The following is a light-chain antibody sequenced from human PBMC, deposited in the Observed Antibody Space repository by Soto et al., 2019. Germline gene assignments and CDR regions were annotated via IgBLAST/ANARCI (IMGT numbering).Light chain of an antibody. CDR1: SSDVAFYNF. CDR3: SSYRSSSTPVL. Sequence: QSALTQPASVSGSPGQSVTISCTGSSSDVAFYNFVSWYQQNPGKAPKLMIYEVSNRPSGVSNRFSGSKSGNTASLTISGLRPEDEADYYCSSYRSSSTPVLFGGGTKVTVL. V-gene: IGLV2-14*01. J-gene: IGLJ2*01. CDR2: EVS.